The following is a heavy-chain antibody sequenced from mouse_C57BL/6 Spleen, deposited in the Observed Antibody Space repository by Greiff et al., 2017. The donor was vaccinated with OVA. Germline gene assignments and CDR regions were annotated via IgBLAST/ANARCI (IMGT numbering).Heavy chain of an antibody. Sequence: QVQLKESGPGLVQPSQSLSITCTVSGFSLTSYDVHWVRQPPGKGLEWLGVIWSGGSTDYNAAFISRLSISKDNSKSQVFFKMNSLQADDTAIYDCAKNSGSSLIFAYWGQGTLVTVSA. CDR3: AKNSGSSLIFAY. V-gene: IGHV2-4*01. J-gene: IGHJ3*01. CDR2: IWSGGST. CDR1: GFSLTSYD. D-gene: IGHD1-1*01.